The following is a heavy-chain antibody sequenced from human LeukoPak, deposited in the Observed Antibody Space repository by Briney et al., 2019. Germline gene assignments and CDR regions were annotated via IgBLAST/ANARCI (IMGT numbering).Heavy chain of an antibody. CDR1: GGSISSGGYY. V-gene: IGHV4-30-2*01. J-gene: IGHJ4*02. Sequence: SETLSLTCTVSGGSISSGGYYWSWIRQPPGKGLEWIGYIYHSGSTYYNPSLKSRVTISVDRSKNQFSLKLSSVTAADTAVYYCARGTDSGYSSSPNYFDYWGQGTLVTVSS. CDR2: IYHSGST. D-gene: IGHD6-13*01. CDR3: ARGTDSGYSSSPNYFDY.